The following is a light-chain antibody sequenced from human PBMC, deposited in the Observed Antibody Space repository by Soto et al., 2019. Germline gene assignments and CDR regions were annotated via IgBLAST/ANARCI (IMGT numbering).Light chain of an antibody. CDR2: EGN. CDR3: CSYAGTNTFV. J-gene: IGLJ1*01. Sequence: QPALTQPASVSGSPGQSITISCTGTSSDVGSYNLVSWYQQHPGKAPKLMIYEGNKRPSGVSNRFSGSKSANTASLTISGLQTEDEADYYCCSYAGTNTFVFGTGTKVTVL. CDR1: SSDVGSYNL. V-gene: IGLV2-23*01.